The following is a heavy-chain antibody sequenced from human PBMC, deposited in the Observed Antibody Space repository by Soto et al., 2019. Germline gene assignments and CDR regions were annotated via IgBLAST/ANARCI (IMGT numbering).Heavy chain of an antibody. CDR2: IYWDDDK. Sequence: SGPTLVNPTPTRTLTCSFSGFSLSTSGEGVGWIRQPPGKALEWLALIYWDDDKRYSPSLKTRLSITKDTSKKQVVVTMTNMDPVDTATYYCARQVRYCSGNGCPNLFAPWGKGTLVTVTP. V-gene: IGHV2-5*02. CDR1: GFSLSTSGEG. D-gene: IGHD2-15*01. J-gene: IGHJ5*02. CDR3: ARQVRYCSGNGCPNLFAP.